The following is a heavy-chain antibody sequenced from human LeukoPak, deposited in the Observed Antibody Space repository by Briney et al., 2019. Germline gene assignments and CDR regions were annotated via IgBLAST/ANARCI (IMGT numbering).Heavy chain of an antibody. CDR1: GFTFDDYA. Sequence: GRSLRLSCAASGFTFDDYAMHWVRQAPGKGLEWVSGISWNSGSIGYADSVKGRSTISRDNAKNSLYLQMNSLRAEDTALYYSAKGEVGATRHFDYWGQGTLVTVSS. CDR3: AKGEVGATRHFDY. D-gene: IGHD1-26*01. CDR2: ISWNSGSI. V-gene: IGHV3-9*01. J-gene: IGHJ4*02.